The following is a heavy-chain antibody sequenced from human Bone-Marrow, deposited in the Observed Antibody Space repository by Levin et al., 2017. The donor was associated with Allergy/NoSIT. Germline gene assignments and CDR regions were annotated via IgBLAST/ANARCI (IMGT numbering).Heavy chain of an antibody. CDR1: GGTFNTST. CDR3: ARGSFDPSINTPGAFDV. J-gene: IGHJ3*01. V-gene: IGHV1-69*01. Sequence: KISCKASGGTFNTSTITWVRQAPGQGLEWMGGFIPLFALRKYAPKLQGRVAITADESTRIAYMTLSRLRCEDTAMYYCARGSFDPSINTPGAFDVWGQGTMVTVSS. D-gene: IGHD2/OR15-2a*01. CDR2: FIPLFALR.